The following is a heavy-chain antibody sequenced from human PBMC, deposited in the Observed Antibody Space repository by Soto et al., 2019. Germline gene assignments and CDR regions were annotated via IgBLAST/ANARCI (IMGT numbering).Heavy chain of an antibody. CDR3: ARSGASGIIITSKWFDP. D-gene: IGHD1-1*01. Sequence: SETLSLTCTVSGDSIRSAGHYWSWIRQHPGKGLEWIGYIYYTGSTYYNPSLKSRVSISLDTSQNQFSLKLTSVTAADTAVCYCARSGASGIIITSKWFDPWGQGTLVTVSS. CDR1: GDSIRSAGHY. J-gene: IGHJ5*02. CDR2: IYYTGST. V-gene: IGHV4-31*03.